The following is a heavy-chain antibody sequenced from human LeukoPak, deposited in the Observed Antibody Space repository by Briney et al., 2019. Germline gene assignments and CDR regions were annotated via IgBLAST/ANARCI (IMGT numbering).Heavy chain of an antibody. CDR1: GLKFSSYS. Sequence: GGSLRLSCAASGLKFSSYSRKWVRQAPGKGLEWVSFISSSSSYIYYADSLKGRFTISRDNAKNSLYLQMNSLRAEDTAVYYCARGTMFPYYFDYWGQGTLVTVSS. V-gene: IGHV3-21*01. CDR2: ISSSSSYI. D-gene: IGHD3-10*02. J-gene: IGHJ4*02. CDR3: ARGTMFPYYFDY.